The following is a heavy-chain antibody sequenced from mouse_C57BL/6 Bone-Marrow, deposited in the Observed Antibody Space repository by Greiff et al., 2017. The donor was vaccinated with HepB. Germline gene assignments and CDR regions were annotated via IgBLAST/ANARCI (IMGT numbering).Heavy chain of an antibody. CDR3: ARPPITTVVATRYYFDY. V-gene: IGHV1-9*01. CDR1: GYTFTGYW. J-gene: IGHJ2*01. CDR2: ILPGSGST. D-gene: IGHD1-1*01. Sequence: QVQLKQSGAELMKPGASVKLSCKATGYTFTGYWIEWVKQRPGHGLEWIGEILPGSGSTNYNEKFKGKATFTADTSSNTAYMQLSSLTTEDSAIYYCARPPITTVVATRYYFDYWGQGTTLTVSS.